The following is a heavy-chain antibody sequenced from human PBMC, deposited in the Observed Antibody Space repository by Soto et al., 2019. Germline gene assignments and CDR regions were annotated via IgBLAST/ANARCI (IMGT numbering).Heavy chain of an antibody. CDR1: GFTFSSYA. CDR3: ARDQSSSYGYNWFDP. CDR2: ISYDGSNK. Sequence: GGSLRLSCAASGFTFSSYAMHWVRQAPGKGLEWVAVISYDGSNKYYADSVKGRFTISRDNSKNTLYLQMNGLRAEDTAVYYCARDQSSSYGYNWFDPWGQGTLVTVSS. D-gene: IGHD6-6*01. V-gene: IGHV3-30-3*01. J-gene: IGHJ5*02.